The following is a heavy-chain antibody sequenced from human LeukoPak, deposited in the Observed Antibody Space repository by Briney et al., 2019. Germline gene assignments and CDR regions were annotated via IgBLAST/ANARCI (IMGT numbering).Heavy chain of an antibody. Sequence: GGSLRLSCAASGFTFSSYAMHWVRQAPGKGLEYVSAISSNGGSTYYANSVKGRFTISRDNSKNTLYLQMGSLRAEDMAVYYCASETEGYFDYWGQGTLVTVSS. CDR2: ISSNGGST. V-gene: IGHV3-64*01. D-gene: IGHD6-13*01. CDR3: ASETEGYFDY. J-gene: IGHJ4*02. CDR1: GFTFSSYA.